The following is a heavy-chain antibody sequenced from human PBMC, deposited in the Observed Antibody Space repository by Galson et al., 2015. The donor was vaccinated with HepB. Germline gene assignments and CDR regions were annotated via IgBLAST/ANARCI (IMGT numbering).Heavy chain of an antibody. D-gene: IGHD2-21*02. CDR3: TTVAAAYCGGDCYTYSPDY. CDR1: GFTFSNVW. CDR2: IKSKSDGGTT. J-gene: IGHJ4*02. V-gene: IGHV3-15*01. Sequence: SLRLSCAVYGFTFSNVWMNWVRQVPGKGLEWVGRIKSKSDGGTTDYAAPVKDRFTISRDDSQNTLYLQMNSLKTEDTAVYYCTTVAAAYCGGDCYTYSPDYWGQGTLVTVAP.